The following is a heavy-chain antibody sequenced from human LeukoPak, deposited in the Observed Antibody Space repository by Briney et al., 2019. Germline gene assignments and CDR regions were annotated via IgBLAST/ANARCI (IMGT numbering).Heavy chain of an antibody. Sequence: SETLSLTCTVSGGSISSYYWSWIRQPPGKGLEWIGYIYTSGSTNYNPSLKSQVTISVDTSKNQFSLKLSSVTAADTAVYYCARQATIAARSRGDYYYYYYMDVWGKGTTVTVSS. CDR2: IYTSGST. CDR1: GGSISSYY. CDR3: ARQATIAARSRGDYYYYYYMDV. J-gene: IGHJ6*03. V-gene: IGHV4-4*09. D-gene: IGHD6-6*01.